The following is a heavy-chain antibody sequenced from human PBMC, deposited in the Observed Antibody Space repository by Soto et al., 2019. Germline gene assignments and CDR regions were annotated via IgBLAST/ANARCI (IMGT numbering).Heavy chain of an antibody. CDR3: AKSSYYDSSGYHWDY. CDR2: ISYDGSNK. CDR1: GFTFSSYG. D-gene: IGHD3-22*01. Sequence: QVQLVESGGGVVQPGRSLRLSCAASGFTFSSYGMHWVRQAPGKGLEWVAVISYDGSNKYYADSVKGRFTISRDNSKNTQYLQMNSLRAEDTAVYYCAKSSYYDSSGYHWDYWGQGTLVTVSS. V-gene: IGHV3-30*18. J-gene: IGHJ4*02.